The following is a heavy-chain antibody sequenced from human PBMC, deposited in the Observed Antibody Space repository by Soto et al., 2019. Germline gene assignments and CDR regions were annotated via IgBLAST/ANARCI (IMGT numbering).Heavy chain of an antibody. V-gene: IGHV4-59*08. J-gene: IGHJ2*01. CDR2: IYYSGCT. CDR3: ARFNWYFDL. Sequence: QVQLQESGPGLVKPSETLSLTCTVSGGSISSYYWSWIRQPPGKGLEWIGYIYYSGCTNYNPSHKSRVTISVDTSKNQFSLKLSSVTAADTAVYYCARFNWYFDLWGRGTLVTVSS. CDR1: GGSISSYY.